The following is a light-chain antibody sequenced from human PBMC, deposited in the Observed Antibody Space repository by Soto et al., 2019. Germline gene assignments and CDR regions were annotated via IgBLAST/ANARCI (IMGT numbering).Light chain of an antibody. J-gene: IGKJ4*01. V-gene: IGKV1-39*01. CDR1: ENIFSY. CDR2: GTS. CDR3: QQSYSTPLT. Sequence: DIQMTQSPSSLSASVGDRVTITCRASENIFSYVNWYQQKSGHAPKLLIFGTSSLHSGVPSGFSGSGSGTEFTLTINSLQPEDFATCYCQQSYSTPLTFGGGTKVDIK.